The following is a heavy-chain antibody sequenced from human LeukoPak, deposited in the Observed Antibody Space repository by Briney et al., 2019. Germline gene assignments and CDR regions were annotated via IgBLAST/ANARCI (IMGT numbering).Heavy chain of an antibody. J-gene: IGHJ6*03. V-gene: IGHV4-34*01. CDR3: ARVYYYYQYMDI. CDR1: GGSFSGYY. Sequence: SETLSLTCAVYGGSFSGYYWSWIRQPPGKGLEWIGEINHSGSTNYNPSLKSRVTISVDTSKNQFSLKLSSVTAADTAMYYCARVYYYYQYMDIWGKGTTVIVSS. CDR2: INHSGST.